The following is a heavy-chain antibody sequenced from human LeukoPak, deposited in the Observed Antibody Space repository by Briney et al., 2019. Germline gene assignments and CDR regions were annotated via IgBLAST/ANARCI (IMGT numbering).Heavy chain of an antibody. Sequence: SETLSLTCTVSGYSISSGYYWGWIRQPPGKGLEWIGSIYHSGSTYYNPSLKSRVTISVGTSKNQFSLKLSSVTAADTAVYYCARDILTGFNWFDPWGQGTLVTVSS. V-gene: IGHV4-38-2*02. CDR2: IYHSGST. CDR3: ARDILTGFNWFDP. J-gene: IGHJ5*02. CDR1: GYSISSGYY. D-gene: IGHD3-9*01.